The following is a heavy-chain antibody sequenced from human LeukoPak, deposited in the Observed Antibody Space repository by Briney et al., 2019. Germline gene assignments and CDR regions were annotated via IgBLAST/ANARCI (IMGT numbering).Heavy chain of an antibody. CDR1: GFTFSSYG. Sequence: GGSLGLSCAASGFTFSSYGMHWVRQAPGKGLEWVAVISYDGSNKYYADSVKGRFTISRDNSKNTLYLQMNSLRAEDTAVYYCAKGSSLSVGDAFGIWGQGTMVTVSS. D-gene: IGHD6-13*01. J-gene: IGHJ3*02. CDR2: ISYDGSNK. V-gene: IGHV3-30*18. CDR3: AKGSSLSVGDAFGI.